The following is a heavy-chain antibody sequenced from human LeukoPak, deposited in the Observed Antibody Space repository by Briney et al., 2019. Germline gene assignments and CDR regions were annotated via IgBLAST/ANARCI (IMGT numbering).Heavy chain of an antibody. V-gene: IGHV3-21*01. CDR1: GFVFSSYN. CDR2: ISSSGTYI. CDR3: ARAVLAAGPDFYY. D-gene: IGHD6-19*01. Sequence: GGSLRLSCAASGFVFSSYNMSWVRQAPGKGLEWVSSISSSGTYIYYADSVTGRFTISRDNAKNSLFLQMSSLRAEDTAVYYCARAVLAAGPDFYYWGQGTVVSVSS. J-gene: IGHJ4*02.